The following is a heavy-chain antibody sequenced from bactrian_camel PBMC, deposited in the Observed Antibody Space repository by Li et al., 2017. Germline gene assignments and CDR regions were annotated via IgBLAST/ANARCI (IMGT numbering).Heavy chain of an antibody. Sequence: VQLVESGGGSVQAGGSLNLSCVVRGMPGCWYDLAWYRQAPGKEREFVSSINGADDTSYADSVKGRFTISNGHAKNTVYLQMSSLTPEDTAMYYCAADRRHYATDCDLGRFTDWGRGTQVTVS. D-gene: IGHD1*01. CDR3: AADRRHYATDCDLGRFTD. J-gene: IGHJ4*01. V-gene: IGHV3S35*01. CDR2: INGADDTS. CDR1: GMPGCWYD.